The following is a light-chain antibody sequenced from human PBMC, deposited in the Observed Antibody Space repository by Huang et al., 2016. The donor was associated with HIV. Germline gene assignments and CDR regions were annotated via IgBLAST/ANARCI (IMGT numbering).Light chain of an antibody. CDR1: QDIANS. CDR3: LQHNTYPWM. J-gene: IGKJ1*01. Sequence: DIQMTQTRSAMSASVGDRVTITCRASQDIANSLAWFQQKPGKFPRPLIYGTSTVRSGVPSRFSDSGSGTEFTLTISSLQPEDFATYYCLQHNTYPWMFGQGTKVEVK. CDR2: GTS. V-gene: IGKV1-17*03.